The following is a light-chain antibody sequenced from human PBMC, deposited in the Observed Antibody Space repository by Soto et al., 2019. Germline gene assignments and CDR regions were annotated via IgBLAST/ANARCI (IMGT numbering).Light chain of an antibody. CDR1: QTVSSSY. CDR3: QQYNNWWT. V-gene: IGKV3-15*01. J-gene: IGKJ1*01. Sequence: DIVLTQSPATLSLSPGERATLSCGASQTVSSSYLAWYQQKPGLAPRLLIYGASTRATGIPARFSGSGSGTEFTLTISSLQSEDFAVYYCQQYNNWWTFGQGTKVEIK. CDR2: GAS.